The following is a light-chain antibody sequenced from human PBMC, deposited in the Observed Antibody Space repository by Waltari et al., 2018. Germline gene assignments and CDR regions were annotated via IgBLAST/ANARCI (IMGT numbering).Light chain of an antibody. V-gene: IGKV3-20*01. CDR3: QHYVALPVT. J-gene: IGKJ1*01. CDR1: QSVGRT. Sequence: EIVLTQSPGTQSLSPGDRATLSCRASQSVGRTLAWYQQKPGQAPSLVIYGASIRATGIPDRFSGSGSGTDFSLTISRLEPEDFAVYYCQHYVALPVTFGQGTKVEIK. CDR2: GAS.